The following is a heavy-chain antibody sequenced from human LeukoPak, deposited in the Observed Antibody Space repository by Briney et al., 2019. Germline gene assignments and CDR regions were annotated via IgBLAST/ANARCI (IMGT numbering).Heavy chain of an antibody. Sequence: PGGSLRLSCAASGFTFSSYAMSWVRQAPGKGLEWVSAISGSGGSTYYADSVKGRFTISRDNSKNTLYLQMNSLRAEDTAVYYCAKVGHSSSWGYYYYYMDVWGKGTTVTVSS. CDR3: AKVGHSSSWGYYYYYMDV. J-gene: IGHJ6*03. V-gene: IGHV3-23*01. CDR1: GFTFSSYA. D-gene: IGHD6-13*01. CDR2: ISGSGGST.